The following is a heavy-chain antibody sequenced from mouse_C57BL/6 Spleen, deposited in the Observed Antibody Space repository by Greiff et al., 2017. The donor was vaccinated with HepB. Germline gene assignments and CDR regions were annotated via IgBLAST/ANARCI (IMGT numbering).Heavy chain of an antibody. V-gene: IGHV1-54*01. CDR2: INPGSGGT. Sequence: VQLQQSGAELVRPGTSVKVSCKASGYAFTNSLIEWVKQRPGQGLEWIGVINPGSGGTNYNEKFKGKATLTADKSSSTAYMQLSSLTSEDSAVYFCARADGYRFDYWGQGTTLTVSS. CDR1: GYAFTNSL. J-gene: IGHJ2*01. CDR3: ARADGYRFDY. D-gene: IGHD2-3*01.